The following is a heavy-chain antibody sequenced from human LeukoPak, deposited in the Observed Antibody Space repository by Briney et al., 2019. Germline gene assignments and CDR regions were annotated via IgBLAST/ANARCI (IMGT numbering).Heavy chain of an antibody. D-gene: IGHD6-13*01. J-gene: IGHJ6*02. V-gene: IGHV4-34*01. Sequence: PSETLTLTCTVSGGSISSHYWSWIRQPPGKGLEWIGEINHSGSTNYNPSLKSRVTISVDTSKNQFSLKLSSVTAADTAVYYCARLGAGSSWYRSRYYYYYGMDVWGQGTTVTVSS. CDR1: GGSISSHY. CDR3: ARLGAGSSWYRSRYYYYYGMDV. CDR2: INHSGST.